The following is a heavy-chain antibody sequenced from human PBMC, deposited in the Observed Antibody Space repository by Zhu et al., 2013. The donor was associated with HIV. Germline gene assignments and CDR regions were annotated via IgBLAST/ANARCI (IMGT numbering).Heavy chain of an antibody. V-gene: IGHV1-69*02. D-gene: IGHD2-8*01. CDR1: GGTFSSYT. CDR3: ARGPLLRVATNKGRTNRRYV. Sequence: QVQLVQSGAEVKKPGSSVKVSCKASGGTFSSYTISWVRQAPGQGLEWMGRIIPILGIANYAQKFQGRVTITADKSTSTAYMELSSLRSEDTAVYYCARGPLLRVATNKGRTNRRYVGAQGTL. CDR2: IIPILGIA. J-gene: IGHJ4*03.